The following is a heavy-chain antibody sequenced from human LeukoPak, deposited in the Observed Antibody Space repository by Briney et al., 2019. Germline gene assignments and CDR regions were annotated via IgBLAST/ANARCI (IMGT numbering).Heavy chain of an antibody. CDR2: ISAYNGNT. CDR1: GYTFTSYG. Sequence: ASVKVSCKASGYTFTSYGISWVRQAPGQGLEWMGWISAYNGNTNYAQKLQGRVTMTTDTSTSTAYMELRSLRSDDTAVYYCARGAAIVVVPAAKDNWFDPWGQGTLVTVSS. D-gene: IGHD2-2*01. J-gene: IGHJ5*02. V-gene: IGHV1-18*01. CDR3: ARGAAIVVVPAAKDNWFDP.